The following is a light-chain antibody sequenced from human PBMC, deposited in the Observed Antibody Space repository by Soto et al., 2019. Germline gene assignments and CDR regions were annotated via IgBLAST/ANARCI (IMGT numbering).Light chain of an antibody. Sequence: QSVLTQPPSVSGAPGQRVTISCTGSSSNIGAGYDVHWYQQLPGTAPKLLISGNNNRPSGVPDRFSGSKSGTSASLAITGLQAEDEADYHCQSYDSSLSAWVFGGGTQLTVL. J-gene: IGLJ7*01. CDR2: GNN. CDR1: SSNIGAGYD. V-gene: IGLV1-40*01. CDR3: QSYDSSLSAWV.